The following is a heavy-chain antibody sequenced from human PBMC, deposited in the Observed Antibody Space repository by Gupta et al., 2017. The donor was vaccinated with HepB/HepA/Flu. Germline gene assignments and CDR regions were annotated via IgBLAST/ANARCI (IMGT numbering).Heavy chain of an antibody. CDR3: ARDRAPLAGDAFDI. CDR1: GFTFDDYG. J-gene: IGHJ3*02. Sequence: EVQLVESGGGVVRPGGSLRLSCAASGFTFDDYGMSWVGQAPGKGLEWVSGINWNGGSTGYEDSVKGRFTISRDNAKNSLYLQMNSMRAEETALYYCARDRAPLAGDAFDIWGQGTMVTVSS. CDR2: INWNGGST. D-gene: IGHD1-1*01. V-gene: IGHV3-20*04.